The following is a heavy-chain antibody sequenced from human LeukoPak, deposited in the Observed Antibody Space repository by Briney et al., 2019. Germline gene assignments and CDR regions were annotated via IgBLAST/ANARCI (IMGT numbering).Heavy chain of an antibody. D-gene: IGHD2-15*01. J-gene: IGHJ1*01. CDR1: GGTFSSHA. Sequence: SVKVSCKASGGTFSSHAISWVRQAPGQGLEWMGRIIPILGIANYAQKFQGRATITADKSTSTAYIELSSLRSEDTAVYYCARGDVVVVAAGGMYFQHWGQGTLVTVSS. CDR2: IIPILGIA. CDR3: ARGDVVVVAAGGMYFQH. V-gene: IGHV1-69*04.